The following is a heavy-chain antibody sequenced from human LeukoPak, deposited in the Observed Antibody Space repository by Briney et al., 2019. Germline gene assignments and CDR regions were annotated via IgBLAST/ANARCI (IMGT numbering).Heavy chain of an antibody. CDR2: ISSSSSYI. J-gene: IGHJ5*02. V-gene: IGHV3-21*01. D-gene: IGHD3-3*01. CDR1: GFTFSSYS. CDR3: ARVPATIFGVVPNWFDP. Sequence: PGGSLRLSCAASGFTFSSYSMNWVRQAPGKGLEWVSSISSSSSYIYYADSVKGRFTISRDNAKNSLYLQMNSLRAEDTAVYYCARVPATIFGVVPNWFDPWGQGTLVTVSS.